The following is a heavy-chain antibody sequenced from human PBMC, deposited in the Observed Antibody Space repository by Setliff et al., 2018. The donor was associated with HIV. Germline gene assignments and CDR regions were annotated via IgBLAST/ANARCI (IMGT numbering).Heavy chain of an antibody. D-gene: IGHD3-22*01. CDR2: IHYNDGKT. CDR3: ASRIYYYDSSRVLQEEGFDP. CDR1: GDSITNSMHY. Sequence: PSETLSLTCTVSGDSITNSMHYWSWIRQPPGQGLEFIGSIHYNDGKTYYNAALRSRVTISADTSKNQFSLKLNSVTAADTAVYYCASRIYYYDSSRVLQEEGFDPWGQGTLVTVSS. J-gene: IGHJ5*02. V-gene: IGHV4-39*01.